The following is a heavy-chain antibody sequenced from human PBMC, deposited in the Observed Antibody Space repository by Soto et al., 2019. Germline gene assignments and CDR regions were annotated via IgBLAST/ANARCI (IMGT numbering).Heavy chain of an antibody. CDR1: GGSISRGGYS. CDR3: ARDHSRSANWFDP. CDR2: IYYSGST. D-gene: IGHD6-6*01. V-gene: IGHV4-31*03. Sequence: PSETLSLACTVPGGSISRGGYSWSWICQHPGKGLEWIGYIYYSGSTSYNPSHKSRVTISEDTSKNLFSQKVSSVTAADTAVYYGARDHSRSANWFDPGGQGALVTVSS. J-gene: IGHJ5*02.